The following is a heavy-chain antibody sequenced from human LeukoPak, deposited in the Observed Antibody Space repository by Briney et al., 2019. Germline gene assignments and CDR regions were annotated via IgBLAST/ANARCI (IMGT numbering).Heavy chain of an antibody. J-gene: IGHJ4*02. CDR3: ARADYDYVWGSYRQYYFDY. Sequence: PGGSLRLSCAASGFTLSSYWMSWVRQAPGKGLEWVANIKQGGSEKYYVDSVKGRFTTSRDNAKNSLYLQMNSLRAEDTAVYYCARADYDYVWGSYRQYYFDYWGQGTLVTVSS. CDR2: IKQGGSEK. D-gene: IGHD3-16*02. V-gene: IGHV3-7*01. CDR1: GFTLSSYW.